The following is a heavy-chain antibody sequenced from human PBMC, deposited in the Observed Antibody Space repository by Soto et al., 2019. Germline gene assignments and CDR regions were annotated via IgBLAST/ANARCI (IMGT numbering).Heavy chain of an antibody. CDR1: GFTFSSYA. Sequence: QVQLVESGGGVVQPGRSLRLSCAASGFTFSSYAMQWFRQAPCKGLEGGAVISYDGRNKYYADSVKGRFTISRDNSKNTLYLQMNSLRAEDTPAYYCARPDYGSGCYPDYWGQGTLVSVSS. CDR2: ISYDGRNK. J-gene: IGHJ4*02. D-gene: IGHD3-10*01. V-gene: IGHV3-30*04. CDR3: ARPDYGSGCYPDY.